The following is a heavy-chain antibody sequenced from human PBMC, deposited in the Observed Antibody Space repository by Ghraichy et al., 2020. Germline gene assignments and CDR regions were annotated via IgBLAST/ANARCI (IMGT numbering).Heavy chain of an antibody. CDR2: INHSGST. CDR3: ARGPRIAAGSGWFDP. Sequence: ESLNISCAVYGGSFSGYYWSWIRQPPGKGLEWIGEINHSGSTNYNPSLKSRVTISVDTSKNQFSLKLSSVTAADTAVYYCARGPRIAAGSGWFDPWGQGTLVTVSS. CDR1: GGSFSGYY. V-gene: IGHV4-34*01. J-gene: IGHJ5*02. D-gene: IGHD6-13*01.